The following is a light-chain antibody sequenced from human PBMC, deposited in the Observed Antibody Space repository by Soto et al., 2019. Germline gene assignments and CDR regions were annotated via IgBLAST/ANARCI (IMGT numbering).Light chain of an antibody. CDR2: AAS. V-gene: IGKV1-27*01. CDR1: QDISDH. CDR3: QKDNTTPRT. J-gene: IGKJ1*01. Sequence: DFQMTQSPSSLSASVGDRVTITCRASQDISDHLAWYQQKPGKVPNLLIYAASTLQSGVPSRFSGGGSGTDFTLTISSRQPEDVATYYCQKDNTTPRTFGQGTKVELK.